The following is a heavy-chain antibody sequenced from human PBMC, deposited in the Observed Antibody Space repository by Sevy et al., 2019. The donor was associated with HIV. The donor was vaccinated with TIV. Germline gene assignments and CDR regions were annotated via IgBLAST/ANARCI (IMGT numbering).Heavy chain of an antibody. CDR3: ARVHPDEHYFDY. CDR2: ISSSSSTI. V-gene: IGHV3-48*02. Sequence: GGSLRLSCAASGFTFSSYSMNWVRQAPGKGLEWVSYISSSSSTIYYADFVKDRFTISRDNAKNSLYLQMNSLRDEDTAVYYCARVHPDEHYFDYWGQGTLVTVSS. J-gene: IGHJ4*02. CDR1: GFTFSSYS.